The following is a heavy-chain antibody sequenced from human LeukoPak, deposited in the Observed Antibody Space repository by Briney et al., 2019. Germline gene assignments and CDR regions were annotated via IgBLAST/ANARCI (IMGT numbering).Heavy chain of an antibody. J-gene: IGHJ3*02. CDR2: INPSGGST. D-gene: IGHD2-15*01. CDR3: ARGLPYCSGGSCYDDAFDI. CDR1: GYTFTSYY. Sequence: ASVKVSCKASGYTFTSYYMHWVRQAPGQGLEWMGIINPSGGSTSYAQTFQGRVTMTRDTSISTAYMELSRLRSDDTAVYYCARGLPYCSGGSCYDDAFDIWGQGTMVTVSS. V-gene: IGHV1-46*01.